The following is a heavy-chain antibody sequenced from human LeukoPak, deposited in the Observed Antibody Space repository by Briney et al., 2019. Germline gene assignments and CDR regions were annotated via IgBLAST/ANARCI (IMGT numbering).Heavy chain of an antibody. Sequence: SETLSLTCAVYGGSFSGYYWSWIRQPPGKGLEWIGEINHSGSTNYSPSLKSRVTISADTSKNQFSLKLSSATAADTAVYYCARGRFLVARHFDYWGQGTLVTVSS. CDR2: INHSGST. J-gene: IGHJ4*02. CDR3: ARGRFLVARHFDY. CDR1: GGSFSGYY. V-gene: IGHV4-34*01. D-gene: IGHD3-3*01.